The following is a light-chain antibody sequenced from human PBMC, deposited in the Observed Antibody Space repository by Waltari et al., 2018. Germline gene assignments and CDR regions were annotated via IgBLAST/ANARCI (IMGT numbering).Light chain of an antibody. V-gene: IGKV3-11*01. CDR3: QQRSTWPPFT. Sequence: EIVLTLSPATLSLSPGERATLSCRASQSVSKYLAWYQQKPGQAPRLLIYDASNRATGIPARFSGSGSGTDFILTISSLEPEDFAVYYCQQRSTWPPFTFGPGTTLDI. CDR1: QSVSKY. CDR2: DAS. J-gene: IGKJ3*01.